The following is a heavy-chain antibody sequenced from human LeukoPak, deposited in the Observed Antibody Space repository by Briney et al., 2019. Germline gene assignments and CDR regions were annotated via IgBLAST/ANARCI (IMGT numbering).Heavy chain of an antibody. CDR2: INPNGGAT. Sequence: WMGRINPNGGATNYAQRFQGRVTMTRDTSISTAYMELSRLRSDDTAVYYCSRQGVWGAFDIWGQGTMVTVSS. J-gene: IGHJ3*02. V-gene: IGHV1-2*06. D-gene: IGHD3-10*01. CDR3: SRQGVWGAFDI.